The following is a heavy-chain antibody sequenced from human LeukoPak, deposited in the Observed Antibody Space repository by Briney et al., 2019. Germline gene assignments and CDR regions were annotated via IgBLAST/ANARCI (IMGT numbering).Heavy chain of an antibody. J-gene: IGHJ4*02. D-gene: IGHD5-18*01. CDR1: GFTFSRYS. V-gene: IGHV3-21*01. CDR2: ISSSSTYI. CDR3: ARGDTAFDY. Sequence: SGGSLRLSCAASGFTFSRYSMNWVRQAPGKGLEWVSSISSSSTYIYYADSVRGRFAISRDNAKNSLYLQMNSLRAEDTAVYYCARGDTAFDYWGQGTLVTVSS.